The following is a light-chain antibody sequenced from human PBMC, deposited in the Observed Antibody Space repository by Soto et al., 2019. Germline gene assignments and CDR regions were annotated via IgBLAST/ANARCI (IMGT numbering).Light chain of an antibody. CDR1: QSINSN. Sequence: EIVMTLSPATLSVSPGERATLSCRASQSINSNLAWYQQKPGQTPRLLIYGASTRATGIPARFSGSGSGTDFTLTISSLQSEDFAVYYCQQYNNWWTFGQGTKVEIK. J-gene: IGKJ1*01. CDR2: GAS. V-gene: IGKV3-15*01. CDR3: QQYNNWWT.